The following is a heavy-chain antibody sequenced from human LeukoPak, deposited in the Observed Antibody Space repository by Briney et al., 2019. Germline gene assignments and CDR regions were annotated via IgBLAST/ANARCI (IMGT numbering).Heavy chain of an antibody. Sequence: SETLSLTCTVSGGSISSSSYYWGWIRQPPGKGLEWIGSIYYSGSTYYNPSLKSRVTISVDTSKNQFSLKLSSVTAADTAVYYCARGYDILTGYFQDPYYFDYWGQGTLVTVSS. CDR3: ARGYDILTGYFQDPYYFDY. V-gene: IGHV4-39*01. D-gene: IGHD3-9*01. CDR1: GGSISSSSYY. CDR2: IYYSGST. J-gene: IGHJ4*02.